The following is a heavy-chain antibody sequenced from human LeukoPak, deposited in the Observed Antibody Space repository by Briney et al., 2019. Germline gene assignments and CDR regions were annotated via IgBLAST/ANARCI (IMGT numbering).Heavy chain of an antibody. CDR3: ARAYILTGYWGY. CDR2: IYYSGST. Sequence: SETLSLTCTVSGGSISSFYWSWIRQPPGKGLEWIGYIYYSGSTNYNPSLKSRVTISVDTSKNQFSLKLSSVTAADTAVYYCARAYILTGYWGYWGQGTLVTVSS. V-gene: IGHV4-59*01. D-gene: IGHD3-9*01. J-gene: IGHJ4*02. CDR1: GGSISSFY.